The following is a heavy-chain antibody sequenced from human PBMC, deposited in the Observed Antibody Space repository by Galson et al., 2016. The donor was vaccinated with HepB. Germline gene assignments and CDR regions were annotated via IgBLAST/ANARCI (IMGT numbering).Heavy chain of an antibody. V-gene: IGHV3-30-3*01. J-gene: IGHJ4*02. CDR3: ARDYSFSSNWPGY. D-gene: IGHD1-1*01. Sequence: SLRLSCAASGFTFRNYAMHWVRQAPGKGLEWVAVISYDGGIKTYADSVKGRFTISRDSSRVYLQLSSLSPVDTGRYFCARDYSFSSNWPGYWGQGTLVIVSS. CDR1: GFTFRNYA. CDR2: ISYDGGIK.